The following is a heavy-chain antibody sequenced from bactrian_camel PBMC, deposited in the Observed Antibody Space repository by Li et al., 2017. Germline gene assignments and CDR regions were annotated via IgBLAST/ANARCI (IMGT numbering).Heavy chain of an antibody. J-gene: IGHJ4*01. CDR3: LRDISVDAR. Sequence: HVQLVESGGGSVQAGGSLKLSCAVSGYVFSVCGMGWYRQAPGKERELVSTISTDGTTSYADSVKGRFTISWETSKNTLYLEMTSLNMEDTAVYYCLRDISVDARWGQGTQVTVS. CDR1: GYVFSVCG. D-gene: IGHD1*01. CDR2: ISTDGTT. V-gene: IGHV3S53*01.